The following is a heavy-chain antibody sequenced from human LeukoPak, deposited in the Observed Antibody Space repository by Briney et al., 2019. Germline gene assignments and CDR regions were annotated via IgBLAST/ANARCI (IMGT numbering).Heavy chain of an antibody. J-gene: IGHJ4*02. V-gene: IGHV4-39*07. CDR2: IFYSGSS. CDR3: ARDRENWNDIKYYFDY. Sequence: SETLSLTCTVSGASISSRNYYWGWIRQPPGKGLEWIGSIFYSGSSYYNPSLKSRVTISIDTSKNQFSLKLNSVAAADTAVYYCARDRENWNDIKYYFDYWGQGTLVTVSS. CDR1: GASISSRNYY. D-gene: IGHD1-1*01.